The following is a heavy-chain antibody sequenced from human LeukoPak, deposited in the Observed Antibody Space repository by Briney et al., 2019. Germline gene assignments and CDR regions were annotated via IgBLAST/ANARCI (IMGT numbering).Heavy chain of an antibody. CDR3: ARVNYHDSGGSYWWFDP. V-gene: IGHV4-34*01. J-gene: IGHJ5*02. D-gene: IGHD3-22*01. CDR2: XNHSGXT. CDR1: VGXFSXXX. Sequence: SETLSLTCAVYVGXFSXXXXXXIXXXXXKXXEXIXXXNHSGXTNYNPSLKSRVTTSVDPSKNQVSLKVTSVTAADTAVYYCARVNYHDSGGSYWWFDPWGQGTLVTVSS.